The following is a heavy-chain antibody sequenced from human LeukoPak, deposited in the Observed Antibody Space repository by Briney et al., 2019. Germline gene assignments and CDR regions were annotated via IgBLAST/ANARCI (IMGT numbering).Heavy chain of an antibody. J-gene: IGHJ6*03. CDR1: GFTFSSYS. CDR2: INQDGSEK. CDR3: ARHDSSSWYGTYLYYYMDV. D-gene: IGHD6-13*01. V-gene: IGHV3-7*01. Sequence: GGSLRLSCAASGFTFSSYSMTWVRQAPGKGLEWVANINQDGSEKYYVDSVRGRFTISRDNAKNSLYLQMNSLRAEDTAVYYCARHDSSSWYGTYLYYYMDVWGTGTTVTVSS.